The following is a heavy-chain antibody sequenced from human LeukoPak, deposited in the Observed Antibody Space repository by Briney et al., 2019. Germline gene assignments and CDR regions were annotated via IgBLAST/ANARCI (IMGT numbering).Heavy chain of an antibody. V-gene: IGHV1-3*01. CDR3: ASEIFTPFDY. D-gene: IGHD3-3*01. CDR2: TNAGNGNT. Sequence: ASVKVSCKASGYTFTSYAMHWVRQAPGQRLEWMGWTNAGNGNTKYSQKFQGRVTITRDTSASTAYMELSSLRSEDTAVYYCASEIFTPFDYWGQGTLVTVSS. J-gene: IGHJ4*02. CDR1: GYTFTSYA.